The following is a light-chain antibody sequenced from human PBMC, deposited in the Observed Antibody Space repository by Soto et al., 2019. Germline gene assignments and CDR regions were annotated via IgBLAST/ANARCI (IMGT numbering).Light chain of an antibody. CDR1: SSDIGGYNS. CDR2: DVS. Sequence: QSALTQPVSVSGSPGQTVISSCTGTSSDIGGYNSVSWYQQHPGRAPKLILFDVSNRPSKIPDRFSGSKSDNTASLTISGLQAEDEADYYCSSFSTSSTLVLFGGGTKVTVL. CDR3: SSFSTSSTLVL. V-gene: IGLV2-14*03. J-gene: IGLJ2*01.